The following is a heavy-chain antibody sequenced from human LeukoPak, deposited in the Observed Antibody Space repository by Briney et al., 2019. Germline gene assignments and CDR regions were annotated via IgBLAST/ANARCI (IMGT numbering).Heavy chain of an antibody. D-gene: IGHD6-19*01. V-gene: IGHV3-30*04. J-gene: IGHJ4*02. CDR1: GFTFSSYA. CDR3: ARSDSSGWYV. CDR2: ISYDGSNK. Sequence: PGRSLRLSCAASGFTFSSYAMHWVRQAPGKGLEWVPVISYDGSNKYSADSVKGRFTISRDNSKNTLYLQMNSLRAEDTAVYYCARSDSSGWYVWGQGTLVTVSS.